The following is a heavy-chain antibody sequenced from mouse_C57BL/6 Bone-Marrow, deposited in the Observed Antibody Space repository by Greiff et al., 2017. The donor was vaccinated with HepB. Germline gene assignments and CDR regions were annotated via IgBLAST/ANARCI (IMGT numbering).Heavy chain of an antibody. J-gene: IGHJ2*01. CDR1: GYTFTGYW. Sequence: QVQLQQSGAELLKPGASVKLSCKATGYTFTGYWIEWVKQRPGHGLEWIGEILPGSGSTNYNEKFKGKATFTADKSSNTAYMQLSSLTTEDSASYYCARSKYYGSSDPDYWGQGTTLTVSS. D-gene: IGHD1-1*01. V-gene: IGHV1-9*01. CDR2: ILPGSGST. CDR3: ARSKYYGSSDPDY.